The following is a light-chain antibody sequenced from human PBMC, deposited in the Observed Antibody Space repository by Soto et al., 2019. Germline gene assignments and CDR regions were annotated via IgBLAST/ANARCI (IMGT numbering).Light chain of an antibody. V-gene: IGKV3-20*01. CDR3: QQYGSLSWT. J-gene: IGKJ1*01. Sequence: ENVLTQSPGTLSMSPGERATLSCRASQSVIGSYLAWYQQKPGQAPRLLIYGASSRATGIPDRFSGSGSGTDFTLTISRLEPEDFAVYYCQQYGSLSWTFGQGTKVDIK. CDR2: GAS. CDR1: QSVIGSY.